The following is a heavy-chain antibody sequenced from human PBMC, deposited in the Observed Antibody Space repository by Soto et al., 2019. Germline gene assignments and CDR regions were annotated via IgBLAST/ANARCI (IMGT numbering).Heavy chain of an antibody. CDR3: ASQWGDYVCDY. J-gene: IGHJ4*02. Sequence: QVQLQESGPGLVKPSETLSLTCTVSGGSISSYYWSWIRQPPGKGLEWIGYSYYSGSTNYNPSLKSRVTISVDRSKNQFSLKLSSVTAADTAVYYGASQWGDYVCDYWGQRTLVTVSS. CDR1: GGSISSYY. D-gene: IGHD3-16*01. V-gene: IGHV4-59*08. CDR2: SYYSGST.